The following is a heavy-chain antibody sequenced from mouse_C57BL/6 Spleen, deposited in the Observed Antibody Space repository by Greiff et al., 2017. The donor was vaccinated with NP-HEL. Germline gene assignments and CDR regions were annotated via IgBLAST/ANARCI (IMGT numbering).Heavy chain of an antibody. V-gene: IGHV1-53*01. D-gene: IGHD2-2*01. CDR3: ARGGYDELYFDY. CDR1: GYTFTSYW. CDR2: INPSNGGT. J-gene: IGHJ2*01. Sequence: QVQLKQPGTELVKPGASVKLSCKASGYTFTSYWMHWVKQRPGQGLEWIGNINPSNGGTNYNEKFKSKATLTVDKSSSTAYMQLSSLTSEDSAVYYCARGGYDELYFDYWGQGTTLTVSS.